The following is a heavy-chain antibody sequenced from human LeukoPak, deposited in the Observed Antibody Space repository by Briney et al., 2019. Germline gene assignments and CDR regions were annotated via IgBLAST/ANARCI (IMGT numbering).Heavy chain of an antibody. V-gene: IGHV3-33*01. J-gene: IGHJ6*04. D-gene: IGHD6-19*01. CDR2: IWYDGSNK. CDR3: ARPYSSGWYFPLYYGMDV. Sequence: GALRLSCAASGFTFSSYGMHWVRQAPGKGLEWVAVIWYDGSNKYYADSVKGRFTISRDNSKNTLYLQMNSLRAEDTAVYYCARPYSSGWYFPLYYGMDVWGKGTTVTVSS. CDR1: GFTFSSYG.